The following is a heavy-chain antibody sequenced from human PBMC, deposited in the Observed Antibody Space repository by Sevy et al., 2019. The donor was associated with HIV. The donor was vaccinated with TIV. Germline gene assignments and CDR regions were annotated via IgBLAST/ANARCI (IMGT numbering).Heavy chain of an antibody. J-gene: IGHJ4*02. CDR1: GYTFTSYD. D-gene: IGHD6-19*01. CDR2: MSPKSRNT. V-gene: IGHV1-8*01. CDR3: SRAGSGWYDHYFDD. Sequence: AAVKVSCKTSGYTFTSYDINWVRQATRQGLEGMGWMSPKSRNTGYAQKFQGRLTMTRNSSISTAYMDLSSLRSDDTAVYYCSRAGSGWYDHYFDDWGQGTLVTVSS.